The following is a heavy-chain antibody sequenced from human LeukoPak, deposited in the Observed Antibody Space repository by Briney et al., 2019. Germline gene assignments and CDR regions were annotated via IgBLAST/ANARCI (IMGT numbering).Heavy chain of an antibody. CDR3: ARDTVPPYGMDV. V-gene: IGHV4-34*01. D-gene: IGHD4-17*01. Sequence: PSEALSLTCAVYGGSFSGYYWCWSRHPPGKGREWIGEIDHSGSTNYKPTLKSRVTISVDTSKNQFSLKLSSVTAADTAVYYCARDTVPPYGMDVWGQGTTVTVSS. CDR2: IDHSGST. J-gene: IGHJ6*02. CDR1: GGSFSGYY.